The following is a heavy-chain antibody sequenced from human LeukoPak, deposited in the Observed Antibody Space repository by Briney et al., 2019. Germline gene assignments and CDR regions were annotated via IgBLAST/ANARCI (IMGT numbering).Heavy chain of an antibody. J-gene: IGHJ4*02. CDR2: IKQDGSEK. D-gene: IGHD6-19*01. CDR1: GFTFSSYW. CDR3: ARDARIRSKTIALASRGGEDY. Sequence: GGSLRLSCAASGFTFSSYWMSWVRQAPGKGLEWVANIKQDGSEKYYVDSVKGRFTISRDNAKNSLYLQMNNLRAEDTAVYFCARDARIRSKTIALASRGGEDYWGQGTLVTVSS. V-gene: IGHV3-7*03.